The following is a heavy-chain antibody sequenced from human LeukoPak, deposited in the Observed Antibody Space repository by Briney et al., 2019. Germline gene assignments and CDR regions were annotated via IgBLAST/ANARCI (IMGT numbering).Heavy chain of an antibody. CDR1: GFTVSRSY. Sequence: GGSLRLSCAASGFTVSRSYMIWARQAPGKGLEWVSVIYSGGTTYYADSVKGRFTISRDNSKNTLYLQMNSLRAEDTAVYYCARGRRYSQSNWVDPWGQGTMVTVSA. D-gene: IGHD5-18*01. CDR2: IYSGGTT. J-gene: IGHJ5*02. V-gene: IGHV3-53*01. CDR3: ARGRRYSQSNWVDP.